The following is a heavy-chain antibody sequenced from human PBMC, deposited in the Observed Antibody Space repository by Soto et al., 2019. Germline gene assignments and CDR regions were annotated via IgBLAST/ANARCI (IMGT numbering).Heavy chain of an antibody. CDR1: GGTFSNYA. Sequence: SVKVSCKASGGTFSNYAIGWVRQAPGQGLEWLGGIIPIFGTANYAQKFQGRVTITADESTSTAYMELSSLRSEDTAVYYCAKDTGSWLFDYWGQGTLVTVSS. CDR2: IIPIFGTA. V-gene: IGHV1-69*13. CDR3: AKDTGSWLFDY. J-gene: IGHJ4*02. D-gene: IGHD3-22*01.